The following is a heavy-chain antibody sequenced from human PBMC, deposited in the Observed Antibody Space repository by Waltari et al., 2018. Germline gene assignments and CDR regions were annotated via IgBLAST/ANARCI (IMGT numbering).Heavy chain of an antibody. CDR3: ARGGYSSGWYGDGMDV. D-gene: IGHD6-19*01. J-gene: IGHJ6*02. CDR2: IWYDGSNK. Sequence: QVQLVESGGGVVQPGRSLRLSCAASGFTFSSYGLHWVRPAPGKGREWVAVIWYDGSNKYYADSVKGRFTISRDNSKNTLYLQMNSLRAEDTAVYYCARGGYSSGWYGDGMDVWGQGTTVTVSS. V-gene: IGHV3-33*01. CDR1: GFTFSSYG.